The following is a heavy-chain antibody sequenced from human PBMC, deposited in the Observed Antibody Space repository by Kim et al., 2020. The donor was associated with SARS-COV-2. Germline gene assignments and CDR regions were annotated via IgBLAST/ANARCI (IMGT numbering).Heavy chain of an antibody. CDR2: ISSDGDST. CDR3: VTRNYYNSGSYYEGAPF. V-gene: IGHV3-64*05. Sequence: GGSLRLSCSTSGFTFSNYAMHWVRQAPGKGLEYVSAISSDGDSTYYADSVKGRFTISRDNSKNMLYVQMSSLRVEDTAIYYCVTRNYYNSGSYYEGAPF. CDR1: GFTFSNYA. D-gene: IGHD3-10*01. J-gene: IGHJ3*01.